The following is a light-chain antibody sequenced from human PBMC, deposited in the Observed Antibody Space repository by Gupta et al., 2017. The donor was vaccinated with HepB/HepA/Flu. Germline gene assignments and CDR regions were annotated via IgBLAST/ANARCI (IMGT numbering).Light chain of an antibody. CDR1: SSDVGGYKY. J-gene: IGLJ1*01. Sequence: QSALTQPPSASGSLGQSVTISCTGTSSDVGGYKYVCWYQQDPGKAPKLLIYEVSERPSWVPARFSASRSGNTASLTVSGLQAEDESYYYCSSYAGNNKYVFGSGTKVTVL. CDR3: SSYAGNNKYV. CDR2: EVS. V-gene: IGLV2-8*01.